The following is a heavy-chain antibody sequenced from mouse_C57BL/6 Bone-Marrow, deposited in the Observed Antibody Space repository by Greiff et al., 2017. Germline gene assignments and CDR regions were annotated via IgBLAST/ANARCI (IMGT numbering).Heavy chain of an antibody. V-gene: IGHV1-82*01. CDR3: ARLGRDY. D-gene: IGHD4-1*01. Sequence: QVQLQQSGPELVKPGASVKISCKASGYAFSSSWMNWVKQRPGKGLEWIGRIYPGDGDTNYNGKFKGKATLTADKSSSTAYMQLSSLTSEDSAVYFCARLGRDYWGQGTTLTVSS. J-gene: IGHJ2*01. CDR1: GYAFSSSW. CDR2: IYPGDGDT.